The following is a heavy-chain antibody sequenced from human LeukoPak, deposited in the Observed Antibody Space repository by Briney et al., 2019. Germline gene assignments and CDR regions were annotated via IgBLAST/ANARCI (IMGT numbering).Heavy chain of an antibody. CDR1: GFTFSSYG. Sequence: GRSLRLSCAASGFTFSSYGMHWVRQAPGKGLEWVAVIWYDGSNKYYADSVKGRFTISRDNSKNTLYLQMNSLRAEDTAVYYCARTKGVGATGYYYYGMDVWGQGTTVTVSS. CDR3: ARTKGVGATGYYYYGMDV. J-gene: IGHJ6*02. CDR2: IWYDGSNK. V-gene: IGHV3-33*01. D-gene: IGHD1-26*01.